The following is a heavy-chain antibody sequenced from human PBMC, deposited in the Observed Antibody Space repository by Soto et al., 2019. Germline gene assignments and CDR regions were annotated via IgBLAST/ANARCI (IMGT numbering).Heavy chain of an antibody. Sequence: EVQLLDSGGGLVQPGGSLRLSCAASGFTFNNYAMTWVRQAPGKGLELVSAISGGGDTTSYAHSVKGRFTVSRDGSKNTLSLQMSSQKPEDTALYYCAKGRGGSGSLTPRVDFWGQGTLVTVSS. V-gene: IGHV3-23*01. D-gene: IGHD3-10*01. J-gene: IGHJ4*02. CDR2: ISGGGDTT. CDR3: AKGRGGSGSLTPRVDF. CDR1: GFTFNNYA.